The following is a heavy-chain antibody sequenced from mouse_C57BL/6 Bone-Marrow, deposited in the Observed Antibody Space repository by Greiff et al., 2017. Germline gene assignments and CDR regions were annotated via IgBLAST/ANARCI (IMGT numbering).Heavy chain of an antibody. V-gene: IGHV5-12*01. J-gene: IGHJ4*01. CDR3: ARVVKSYYAMDY. D-gene: IGHD2-2*01. CDR2: ISNGGGST. CDR1: GFTFSDYY. Sequence: DVKLVESGGGLVQPGGSLKLSCAASGFTFSDYYMYWVRQTPEKRLEWVAYISNGGGSTYYPDTVKGRFTISRDNAKNTLYLQMSRLKSEDTAMYYCARVVKSYYAMDYWGQGTSVTVSS.